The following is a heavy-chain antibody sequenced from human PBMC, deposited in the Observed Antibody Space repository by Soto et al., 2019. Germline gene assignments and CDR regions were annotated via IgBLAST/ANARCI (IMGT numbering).Heavy chain of an antibody. CDR1: GGSFSGYY. J-gene: IGHJ3*02. D-gene: IGHD3-3*01. Sequence: QVQLQQWGAGLLKPSETLSLTCAVYGGSFSGYYWSWIGQPPGQGLEWIGEINHSGSNNYNPYLKSRVTISVDTSKNQFSLKLSSVTAAATAVYYCARGHTIYDDFWSGPPEDAFDIWGQGTMVTVSS. CDR3: ARGHTIYDDFWSGPPEDAFDI. CDR2: INHSGSN. V-gene: IGHV4-34*01.